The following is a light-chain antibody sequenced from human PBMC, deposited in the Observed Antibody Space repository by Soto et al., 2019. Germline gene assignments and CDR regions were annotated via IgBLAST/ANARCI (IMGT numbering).Light chain of an antibody. V-gene: IGLV2-14*01. CDR2: QVT. Sequence: QSVLTQPASVSGSPGQSITISCTGTSSDVGIYNYVSWYQQHPGKAPKLMIYQVTNRPSGVSNRFSGSKSGNTASLTISGLQDEDEADYYCSSYTGSTNYVLGTGTKVTV. CDR3: SSYTGSTNYV. J-gene: IGLJ1*01. CDR1: SSDVGIYNY.